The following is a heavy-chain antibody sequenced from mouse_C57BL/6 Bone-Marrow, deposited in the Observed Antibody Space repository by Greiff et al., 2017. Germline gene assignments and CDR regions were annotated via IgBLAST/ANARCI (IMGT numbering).Heavy chain of an antibody. D-gene: IGHD1-1*01. V-gene: IGHV5-4*01. CDR1: GFTFSSYA. CDR2: ISDGGSYT. J-gene: IGHJ2*01. Sequence: EVMLVESGGGLVKPGGSLKLSCAASGFTFSSYAMSWVRQTPEKRLEWVATISDGGSYTYYPDNVKGRFTISRDNAKNNLYLQMSHLKSEDTAMYYCAREYYGSQYYFDYWGQGTTLTVSS. CDR3: AREYYGSQYYFDY.